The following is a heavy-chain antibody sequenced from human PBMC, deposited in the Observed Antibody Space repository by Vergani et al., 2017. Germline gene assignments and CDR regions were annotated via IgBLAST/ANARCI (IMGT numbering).Heavy chain of an antibody. V-gene: IGHV3-43*01. D-gene: IGHD6-13*01. J-gene: IGHJ3*02. CDR3: AKDILAAAGTLAFDI. CDR2: ISWDGGST. CDR1: GFTFDDYT. Sequence: DVQLVESGGVVVQPGGSLRLSCAASGFTFDDYTMHWVRQAPGKGLEWVSLISWDGGSTYYADSVKGRFTIARDNSKNSLYLQMNSLRTEDTALYYCAKDILAAAGTLAFDIWGQGTMVTVSS.